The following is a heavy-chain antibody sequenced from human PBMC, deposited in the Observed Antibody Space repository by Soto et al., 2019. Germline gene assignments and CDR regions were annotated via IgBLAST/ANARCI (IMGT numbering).Heavy chain of an antibody. Sequence: QVQLVQSGAEVKKPGSSVKVSCKASGGTFSSYAISWVRQAPGQGLEWMGGIIPIFGTANYAMKFQGRVTITADESTRTAYMELRSLRAEDTVVYYCAIVAHVVAATDDAFDIWGQGPIVTFSS. CDR2: IIPIFGTA. CDR1: GGTFSSYA. CDR3: AIVAHVVAATDDAFDI. D-gene: IGHD2-15*01. V-gene: IGHV1-69*12. J-gene: IGHJ3*02.